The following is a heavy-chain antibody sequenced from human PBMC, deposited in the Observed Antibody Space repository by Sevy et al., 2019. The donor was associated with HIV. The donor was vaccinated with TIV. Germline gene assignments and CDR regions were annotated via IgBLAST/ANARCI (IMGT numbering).Heavy chain of an antibody. CDR1: GFTFSSYG. CDR3: ARWQQLDY. V-gene: IGHV3-30*02. D-gene: IGHD6-13*01. Sequence: GGSLRLSCAASGFTFSSYGMHWVRQAPGKGLEWVAFIRYDGGYKYDADSVKGRFTISRDNSKNTLYLQINSLRTEDTALYYCARWQQLDYWGQGTLVTVSS. CDR2: IRYDGGYK. J-gene: IGHJ4*02.